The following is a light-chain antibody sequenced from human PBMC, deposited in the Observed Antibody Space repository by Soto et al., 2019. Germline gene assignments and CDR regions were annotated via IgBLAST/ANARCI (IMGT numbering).Light chain of an antibody. Sequence: DIVLTQSPGTMSLSPGERATLSCRASQSVSRSYLAWYQQRPGQAPRLLIYGASIRATGIPDRFSGSGSGTDFTLTISRLEPEDFSVYSCQQYGSSPLTFGGGTKVEIK. V-gene: IGKV3-20*01. J-gene: IGKJ4*01. CDR3: QQYGSSPLT. CDR2: GAS. CDR1: QSVSRSY.